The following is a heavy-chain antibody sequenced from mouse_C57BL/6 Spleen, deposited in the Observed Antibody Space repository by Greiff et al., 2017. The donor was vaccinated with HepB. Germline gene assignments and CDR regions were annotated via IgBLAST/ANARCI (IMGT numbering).Heavy chain of an antibody. V-gene: IGHV5-17*01. CDR2: ISSGSSTI. CDR1: GFTFSDYG. J-gene: IGHJ2*01. CDR3: ARSDYDGYYDFDY. Sequence: EVHLVESGGGLVKPGGSLKLSCAASGFTFSDYGMHWVRQAPEKGLEWVAYISSGSSTIYYADTVKGRFTISRDNAKNTLFLQMTSLRSEDTAMYYCARSDYDGYYDFDYWGQGTTLTVSS. D-gene: IGHD2-3*01.